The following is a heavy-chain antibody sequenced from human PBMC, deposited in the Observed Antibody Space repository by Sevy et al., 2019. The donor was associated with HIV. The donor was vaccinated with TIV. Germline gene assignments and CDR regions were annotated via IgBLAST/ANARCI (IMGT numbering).Heavy chain of an antibody. J-gene: IGHJ6*02. CDR3: TREDIVLGEDNYYGMDV. V-gene: IGHV3-53*01. D-gene: IGHD2-15*01. Sequence: GGSLRLSCVVSGFSVSSNYMSWVLQAPGKGLEWVSNIYSDGRTYYADSVRGRFTISRDTSKNTVYLEMKSLRAEDTAVYYCTREDIVLGEDNYYGMDVWGHGTTVTVSS. CDR1: GFSVSSNY. CDR2: IYSDGRT.